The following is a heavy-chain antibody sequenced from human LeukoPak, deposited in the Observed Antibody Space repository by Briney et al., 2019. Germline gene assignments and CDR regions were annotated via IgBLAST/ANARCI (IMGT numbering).Heavy chain of an antibody. D-gene: IGHD5-12*01. V-gene: IGHV4-34*01. CDR2: INHSGST. CDR1: GGSFSGCY. Sequence: KASETLSLTCAVYGGSFSGCYWSWSRQPPGKGLEWIGEINHSGSTNYNPSLKSRVTISVDTSKNQFSLKLSSVTAADTAVYYCAGTDIVATTRALDYWGQGTLVTVSS. CDR3: AGTDIVATTRALDY. J-gene: IGHJ4*02.